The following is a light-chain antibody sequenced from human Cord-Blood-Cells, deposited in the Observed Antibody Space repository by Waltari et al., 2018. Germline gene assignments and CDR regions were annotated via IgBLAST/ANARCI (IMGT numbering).Light chain of an antibody. V-gene: IGKV1-39*01. CDR2: AAS. CDR3: QQSYSTPRG. J-gene: IGKJ3*01. Sequence: DIQLTQSPSSLSASVGERFTITCRASQSISSYLNWYQQKPGKAPKLLIYAASSLQSGVPSRFSGSGSGTDFTLTISSLQPEDFATYYCQQSYSTPRGFGPGTKVDIK. CDR1: QSISSY.